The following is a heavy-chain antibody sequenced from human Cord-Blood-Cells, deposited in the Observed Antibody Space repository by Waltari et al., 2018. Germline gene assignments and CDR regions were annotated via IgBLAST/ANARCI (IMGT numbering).Heavy chain of an antibody. Sequence: QVQLVQSGAEVKKPGASVKVSCKASGYTFNGYYMPWVRQAPGQGLEWMGWINPNSGGTNYAQKFQGRVTMTRDTSISTAYMELSRLRSDDTAVYYCARSGVVVPAAILAFDIWGQGTMVTVSS. J-gene: IGHJ3*02. D-gene: IGHD2-2*02. V-gene: IGHV1-2*02. CDR1: GYTFNGYY. CDR3: ARSGVVVPAAILAFDI. CDR2: INPNSGGT.